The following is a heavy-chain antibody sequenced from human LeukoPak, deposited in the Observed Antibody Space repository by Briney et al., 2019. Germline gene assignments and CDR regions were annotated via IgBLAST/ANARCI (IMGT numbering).Heavy chain of an antibody. Sequence: GGSLRLSCAASGFTFSNYAIHWVRQAPGKGLEWVASIRFNGNFYADYVKGRFTISRDNYKSTVSLKMDTLRTEDTALYYCARENWDFDFWGQGTLVTVSS. V-gene: IGHV3-30*02. CDR2: IRFNGN. J-gene: IGHJ4*02. D-gene: IGHD7-27*01. CDR3: ARENWDFDF. CDR1: GFTFSNYA.